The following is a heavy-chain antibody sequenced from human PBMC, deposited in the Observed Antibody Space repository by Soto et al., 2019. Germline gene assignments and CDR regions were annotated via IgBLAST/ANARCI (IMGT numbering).Heavy chain of an antibody. CDR3: AKGRWRPLPDY. J-gene: IGHJ4*02. V-gene: IGHV3-30*18. CDR1: GFTFSSCD. CDR2: VSSDGREM. Sequence: QVQLVESGGGVVQPGRSLRLSCAASGFTFSSCDMHWVRQAPGKGLEWVAVVSSDGREMWYADSVKGRFTISRDNSKNTLSLQMNSLRGEDTAVYYCAKGRWRPLPDYWGQGTLVTVSS.